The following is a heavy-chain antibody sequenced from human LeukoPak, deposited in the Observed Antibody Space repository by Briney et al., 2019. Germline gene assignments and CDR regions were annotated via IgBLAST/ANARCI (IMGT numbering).Heavy chain of an antibody. CDR2: ISAYNGNT. D-gene: IGHD3-10*01. CDR3: ARGPSRTYYYGSGLDY. V-gene: IGHV1-18*01. CDR1: GYTFTSYG. J-gene: IGHJ4*02. Sequence: ASVKVSCKASGYTFTSYGISWVRQAPGQGLEWMGWISAYNGNTNYAQKLQGRVTMTTDTSTSTAYMELRSLRSDDTAVYYCARGPSRTYYYGSGLDYWGQGTLVTVSS.